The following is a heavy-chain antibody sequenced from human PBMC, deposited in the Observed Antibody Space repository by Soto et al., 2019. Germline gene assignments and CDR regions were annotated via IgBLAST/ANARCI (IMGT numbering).Heavy chain of an antibody. CDR3: ARDINDYGDYAHGMDV. Sequence: GASVKVSCKASGYTFTTYGITWVRQAPGQGLEWMGWINPNSGGTNYAQKFQGWVTMTRDTSISTAYMELSRLRSDDTAVYYCARDINDYGDYAHGMDVWGQGTTVTVSS. D-gene: IGHD4-17*01. CDR2: INPNSGGT. J-gene: IGHJ6*02. CDR1: GYTFTTYG. V-gene: IGHV1-2*04.